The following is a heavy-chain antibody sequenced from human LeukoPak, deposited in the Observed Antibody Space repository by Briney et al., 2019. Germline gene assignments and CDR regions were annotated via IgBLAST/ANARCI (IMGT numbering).Heavy chain of an antibody. D-gene: IGHD2-21*02. V-gene: IGHV3-23*01. CDR2: IIGSGGST. CDR3: AKAKIIVVVTASHFDY. J-gene: IGHJ4*02. CDR1: GFTFSSTA. Sequence: GGSLTLSRAASGFTFSSTAMSWVSQAPGKGLEWVSAIIGSGGSTYYAASVKGRFTISIDNSKNTLYLQMNSLRAEDTAVYYCAKAKIIVVVTASHFDYWGQGTLVTVSS.